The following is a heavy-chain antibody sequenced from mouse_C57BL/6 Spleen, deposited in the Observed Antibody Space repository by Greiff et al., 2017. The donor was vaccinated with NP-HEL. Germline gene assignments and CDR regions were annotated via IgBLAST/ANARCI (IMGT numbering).Heavy chain of an antibody. V-gene: IGHV5-9-1*02. J-gene: IGHJ1*03. Sequence: EVKLMESGEGLVKPGGSLKLSCAASGFTFSSYAMSWVRQTPEKRLEWVAYISSGGDYIYYADTVKGRFTISRDNARNTLYLQMSSLKSEDTAMYYCTRITTVVAPNWYFDVWGTGTTVTVSS. D-gene: IGHD1-1*01. CDR3: TRITTVVAPNWYFDV. CDR2: ISSGGDYI. CDR1: GFTFSSYA.